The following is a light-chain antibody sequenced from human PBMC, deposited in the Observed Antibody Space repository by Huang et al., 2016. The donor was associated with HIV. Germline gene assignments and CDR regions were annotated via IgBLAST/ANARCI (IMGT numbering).Light chain of an antibody. CDR1: QSISTW. V-gene: IGKV1-5*03. J-gene: IGKJ1*01. Sequence: DIQMTQSSSTLSASVGDRVTIACRASQSISTWLAWDQQKPGRAPNLLIYEASTLESGVPSRFSGGGSGIDFTLTITSLQPDDFATYYCQQYNGFPWTFGQGTKVEV. CDR3: QQYNGFPWT. CDR2: EAS.